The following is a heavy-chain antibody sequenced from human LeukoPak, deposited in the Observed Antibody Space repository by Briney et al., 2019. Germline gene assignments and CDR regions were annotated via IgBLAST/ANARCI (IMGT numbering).Heavy chain of an antibody. CDR3: ARGQQWLVRGSLSGYEL. D-gene: IGHD6-19*01. CDR1: GYTFTAYY. CDR2: INPNSGGT. Sequence: ASVKVSCKASGYTFTAYYIHWVRQAPGQGLEWMGWINPNSGGTDYAQKFQGRVTMTRDTSISTAYMELSRLTSDDTAVYYCARGQQWLVRGSLSGYELWRQGTLVTVSS. J-gene: IGHJ4*02. V-gene: IGHV1-2*02.